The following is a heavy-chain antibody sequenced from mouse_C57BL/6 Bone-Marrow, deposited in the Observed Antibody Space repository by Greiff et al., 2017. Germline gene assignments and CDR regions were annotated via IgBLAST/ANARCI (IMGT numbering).Heavy chain of an antibody. CDR3: ARSRYYGSSYVDY. D-gene: IGHD1-1*01. CDR1: GYTFTSYW. CDR2: IHPNSGST. J-gene: IGHJ2*01. V-gene: IGHV1-64*01. Sequence: VQLQQPGAELVKPGASVKLSCKASGYTFTSYWMHWVKQRPGQGLEWIGMIHPNSGSTNYNEKFKSKATLTVDKSSSTAYMQLSSLTSEDSAVYYCARSRYYGSSYVDYWGQGTTLTVSS.